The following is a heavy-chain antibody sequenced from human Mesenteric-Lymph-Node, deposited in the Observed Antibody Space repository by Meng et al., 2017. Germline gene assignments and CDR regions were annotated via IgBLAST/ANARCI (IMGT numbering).Heavy chain of an antibody. CDR1: WFTVSSTY. J-gene: IGHJ4*02. CDR2: IYSDGST. Sequence: EGQLVEVGGGLIQPGGSLGPSCAASWFTVSSTYMSWVRQAPGKGLEWVSIIYSDGSTYYADSLKGRFTISRDNSNNTLYLQINNLRAEDTAVYYCARGLLWFGESDNWGQGTLVTVSS. CDR3: ARGLLWFGESDN. D-gene: IGHD3-10*01. V-gene: IGHV3-53*01.